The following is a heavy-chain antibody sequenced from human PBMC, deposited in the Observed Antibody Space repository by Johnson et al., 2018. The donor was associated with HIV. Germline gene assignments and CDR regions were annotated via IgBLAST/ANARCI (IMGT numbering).Heavy chain of an antibody. D-gene: IGHD1-26*01. CDR3: ARDPGPQWELEATDAFDI. CDR1: GFIFSGYG. J-gene: IGHJ3*02. Sequence: QMLLVESGGGVVQPGRSLRLSCAASGFIFSGYGMHWVRQAPGKGLEWVAVVSFDGSNKYYADSVKGRFTISRDNSKNTLYLQMNSLRAEDTAVYYCARDPGPQWELEATDAFDIWGQGTMVTVSS. CDR2: VSFDGSNK. V-gene: IGHV3-30*03.